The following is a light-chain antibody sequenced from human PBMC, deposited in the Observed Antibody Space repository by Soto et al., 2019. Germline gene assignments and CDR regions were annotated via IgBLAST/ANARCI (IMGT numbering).Light chain of an antibody. J-gene: IGLJ1*01. CDR1: SSNIGAGYD. CDR3: QSYGSSPSANFV. V-gene: IGLV1-40*01. CDR2: GND. Sequence: QSVLTQPPSVSGAPGQRVTISCTGSSSNIGAGYDVHWYQQLPGKAPKLLIYGNDNRPSGVPERFSGSKSGTSASLAITGLRADDEADSYCQSYGSSPSANFVFGTGTKVTVL.